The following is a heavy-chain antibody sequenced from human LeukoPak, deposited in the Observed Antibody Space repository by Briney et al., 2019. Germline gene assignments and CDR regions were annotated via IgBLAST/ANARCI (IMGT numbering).Heavy chain of an antibody. CDR3: ARVPIVVVTARYYYYGMDV. CDR2: INHSGST. V-gene: IGHV4-34*09. CDR1: GGSFSGYY. J-gene: IGHJ6*02. Sequence: SETLSLTCAVYGGSFSGYYWSWIRQPPGKGLEWIGEINHSGSTYYNPSLKSRVTISVDTSKNQFSLKLSSVTAADTAVYYCARVPIVVVTARYYYYGMDVWGQGTTVTVSS. D-gene: IGHD2-21*02.